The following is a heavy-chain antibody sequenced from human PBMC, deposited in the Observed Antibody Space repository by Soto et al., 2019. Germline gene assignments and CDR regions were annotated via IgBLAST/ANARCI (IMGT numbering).Heavy chain of an antibody. Sequence: SETLSLTCTVSGGSISSGGYYWSWIRQHPGKGLEWIGYIYYSGSTYYNPSLKSRVTISVDTSKNQFSLKLSSVTAADTAVYYCARYLVVTAHWFDPWGQGTLVTGS. CDR2: IYYSGST. J-gene: IGHJ5*02. D-gene: IGHD5-18*01. V-gene: IGHV4-31*03. CDR1: GGSISSGGYY. CDR3: ARYLVVTAHWFDP.